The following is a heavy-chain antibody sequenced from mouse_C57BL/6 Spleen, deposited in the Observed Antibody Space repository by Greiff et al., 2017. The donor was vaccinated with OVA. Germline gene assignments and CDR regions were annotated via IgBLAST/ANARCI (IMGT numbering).Heavy chain of an antibody. V-gene: IGHV1-9*01. Sequence: VQLQQSGAELMKPGASVKLSCKATGYTFTGYWIEWVKQRPGHGLEWIGEILPGCGSTNYNEKFKGKAPFTADTSSNTAYMQLSSLTTEDSAIYYCARDTTVVATRYYYAMDYWGQGTSVTVSS. CDR2: ILPGCGST. CDR1: GYTFTGYW. CDR3: ARDTTVVATRYYYAMDY. J-gene: IGHJ4*01. D-gene: IGHD1-1*01.